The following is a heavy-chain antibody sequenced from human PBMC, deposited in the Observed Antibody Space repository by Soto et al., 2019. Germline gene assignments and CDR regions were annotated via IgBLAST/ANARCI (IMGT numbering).Heavy chain of an antibody. CDR3: AREGSIVGATTVDY. CDR2: IYYSGST. V-gene: IGHV4-30-4*01. Sequence: QVQLQESGPGLVKPSQTLSLPCTVSGGSISSGDYYWSWIRQPPGKGLEWIGYIYYSGSTYYNPTLQSRVTISVDTSTNEFALKLSSVTAADTAVYYCAREGSIVGATTVDYWGQGTLVTVSS. J-gene: IGHJ4*02. CDR1: GGSISSGDYY. D-gene: IGHD1-26*01.